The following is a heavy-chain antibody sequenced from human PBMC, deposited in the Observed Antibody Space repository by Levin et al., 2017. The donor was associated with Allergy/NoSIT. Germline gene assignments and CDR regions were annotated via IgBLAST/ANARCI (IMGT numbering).Heavy chain of an antibody. V-gene: IGHV1-18*01. CDR3: ARITIFGVVSL. Sequence: ASVKVSCKASGYTFTTYGISWVRQAPGQGLEWMGWISTYNGNTNYAQKLQARITMTTDTSTSTAYMELRSLRSDDTALYYCARITIFGVVSLWGQGTLVTVSS. CDR2: ISTYNGNT. CDR1: GYTFTTYG. J-gene: IGHJ4*02. D-gene: IGHD3-3*01.